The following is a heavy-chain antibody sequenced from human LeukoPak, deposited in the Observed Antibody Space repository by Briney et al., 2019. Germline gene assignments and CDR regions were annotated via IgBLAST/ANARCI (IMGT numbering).Heavy chain of an antibody. CDR1: GGSFSGYY. J-gene: IGHJ4*02. V-gene: IGHV4-34*01. CDR3: ARSPATHDSSGYYFDY. CDR2: INHSGST. Sequence: SETLSLTCAVYGGSFSGYYWSWIRQPPGKGLEWIGEINHSGSTNYNPSLKSRVTISVDTSKNQFSLKLSSVTAADTAVYYCARSPATHDSSGYYFDYWGQGTLVTVSS. D-gene: IGHD3-22*01.